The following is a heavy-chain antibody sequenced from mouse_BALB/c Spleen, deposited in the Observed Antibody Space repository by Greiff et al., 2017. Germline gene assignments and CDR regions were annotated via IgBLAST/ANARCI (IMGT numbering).Heavy chain of an antibody. J-gene: IGHJ1*01. D-gene: IGHD1-1*01. CDR3: ARPLYYGSQLGYFDV. CDR1: GYTFTDYA. V-gene: IGHV1S137*01. Sequence: VQLQQSGAELVRPGVSVKISCKGSGYTFTDYAMHWVKQSHAKSLEWIGVISTYYGDASYNQKFKGKATMTVDKSSSTAYMELARLTSEDSAIYYCARPLYYGSQLGYFDVWGAGTTVTVSS. CDR2: ISTYYGDA.